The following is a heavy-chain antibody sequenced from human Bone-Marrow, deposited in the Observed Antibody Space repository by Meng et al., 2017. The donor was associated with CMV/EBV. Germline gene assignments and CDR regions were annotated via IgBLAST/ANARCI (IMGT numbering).Heavy chain of an antibody. Sequence: GESLKISCAASGFTVSSNYMSWVRQAPGKGLEWVSVIYSGGSTYYADSVKGRFTISRDNSKNTLYLQMNSLRAEDTAVYYCAKVGASCSSTSCYRDYYYGMDVCGQGTTVTVSS. J-gene: IGHJ6*02. CDR2: IYSGGST. V-gene: IGHV3-53*05. CDR1: GFTVSSNY. D-gene: IGHD2-2*02. CDR3: AKVGASCSSTSCYRDYYYGMDV.